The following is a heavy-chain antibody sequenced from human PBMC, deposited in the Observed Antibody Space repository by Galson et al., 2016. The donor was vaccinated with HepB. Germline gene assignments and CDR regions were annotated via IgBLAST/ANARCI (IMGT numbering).Heavy chain of an antibody. CDR1: GFTFSSYG. D-gene: IGHD1-26*01. CDR2: IWYDGSNK. V-gene: IGHV3-33*01. CDR3: AREGRGSYVRVRGWFDP. J-gene: IGHJ5*02. Sequence: SLRLSCAASGFTFSSYGMHWVRQAPGKGLEWVAVIWYDGSNKYYADSVKGRFTISRDNSKNTLYLQMNSLRAEDTAVYYCAREGRGSYVRVRGWFDPWGQGTLVTVSS.